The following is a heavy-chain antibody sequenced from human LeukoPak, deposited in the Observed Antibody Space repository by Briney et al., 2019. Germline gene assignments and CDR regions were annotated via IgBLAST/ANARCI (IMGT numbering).Heavy chain of an antibody. D-gene: IGHD3-10*01. J-gene: IGHJ4*02. V-gene: IGHV3-7*03. CDR3: ARDYGWSFAN. CDR2: IKYDGSEQ. Sequence: PGGSLRLSCAASGFTFSNFWMSWVRQAPGKGPEWVANIKYDGSEQYYVDSVKGRFSISRDNTKNLLYLQMNSLRVEDTAVYYCARDYGWSFANWGQGTLVTVSS. CDR1: GFTFSNFW.